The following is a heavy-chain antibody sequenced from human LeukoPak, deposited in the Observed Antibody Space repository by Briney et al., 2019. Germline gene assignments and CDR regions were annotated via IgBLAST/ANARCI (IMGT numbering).Heavy chain of an antibody. CDR2: IIPIFGTA. V-gene: IGHV1-69*13. Sequence: SVKVSCKASGGTFSSYAISWVRQAPGQGLEWRGGIIPIFGTANYAQKFQGRVTITADESTSTAYMELSSLRSEDTAVYYCASPPKDYYDSSGYCYAWGQGTLVTVSS. CDR3: ASPPKDYYDSSGYCYA. CDR1: GGTFSSYA. J-gene: IGHJ5*02. D-gene: IGHD3-22*01.